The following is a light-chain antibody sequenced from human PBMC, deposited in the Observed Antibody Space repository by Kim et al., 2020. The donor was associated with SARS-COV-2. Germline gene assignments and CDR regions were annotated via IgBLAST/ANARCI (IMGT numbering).Light chain of an antibody. J-gene: IGLJ1*01. Sequence: GHTVRITCQGDSVRIYYASWDKQKPGKAPLRVLYGKDNRPSGIPDRFSGSSSGNTASLTTTGAQTEDEADYYCNSRDSSGNNRGYVFGTGTKVTVL. CDR2: GKD. CDR1: SVRIYY. V-gene: IGLV3-19*01. CDR3: NSRDSSGNNRGYV.